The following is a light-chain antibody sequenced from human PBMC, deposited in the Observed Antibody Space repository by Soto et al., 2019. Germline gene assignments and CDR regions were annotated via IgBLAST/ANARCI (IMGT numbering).Light chain of an antibody. CDR2: EVT. J-gene: IGLJ2*01. V-gene: IGLV2-8*01. Sequence: QSALTQPPSASGSPGQSVTISCTGTRSDVGGYNFVSWFQQHPGRAPKLIIYEVTKRPSGVPDRFSGSKSGNTASLTVSGLQAEDEADYYCSSYAASNNFGVFGGGTKLTVL. CDR3: SSYAASNNFGV. CDR1: RSDVGGYNF.